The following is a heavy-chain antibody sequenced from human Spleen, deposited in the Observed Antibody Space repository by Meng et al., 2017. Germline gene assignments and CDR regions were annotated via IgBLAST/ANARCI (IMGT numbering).Heavy chain of an antibody. CDR3: TRDRGFGNNWFDP. CDR1: GSPFTADD. Sequence: QLVLLPAGAGVKPPGAPVTVTCKPSGSPFTADDRHRVRQAPGQGLQWIGWINPSRGGTNYAQRFQDRVTMTRDTSISTAYMELSRLKSDDTAMYYCTRDRGFGNNWFDPWGQGTLVTVSS. D-gene: IGHD3-10*01. V-gene: IGHV1-2*02. J-gene: IGHJ5*02. CDR2: INPSRGGT.